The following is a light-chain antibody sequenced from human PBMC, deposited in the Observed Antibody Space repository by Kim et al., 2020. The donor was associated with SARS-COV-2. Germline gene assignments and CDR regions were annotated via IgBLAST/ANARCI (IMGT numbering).Light chain of an antibody. CDR3: GTWDDNLGGV. Sequence: GQKVTISCAGSSSNIGRTSVSWYQHLPGTTPKRLIYGNDKRPSWIPDRFSGSQSGTSATLGITGLQTGDEADYYCGTWDDNLGGVFGGGTQLTVL. V-gene: IGLV1-51*01. CDR1: SSNIGRTS. J-gene: IGLJ3*02. CDR2: GND.